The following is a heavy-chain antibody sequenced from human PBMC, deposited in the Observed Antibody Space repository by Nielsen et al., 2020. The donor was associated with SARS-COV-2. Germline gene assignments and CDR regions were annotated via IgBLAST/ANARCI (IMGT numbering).Heavy chain of an antibody. J-gene: IGHJ6*03. V-gene: IGHV3-53*01. CDR1: GFIVSSKY. CDR2: VYSGGTT. D-gene: IGHD6-6*01. Sequence: GEPLKISCAASGFIVSSKYMNWVRQAPGKGLEWVSVVYSGGTTLYADSVKGRFIISRDNSRNTLYLQMNSLRDEDTAVYYCAREGLDYYYMDVWGKGTTVTVSS. CDR3: AREGLDYYYMDV.